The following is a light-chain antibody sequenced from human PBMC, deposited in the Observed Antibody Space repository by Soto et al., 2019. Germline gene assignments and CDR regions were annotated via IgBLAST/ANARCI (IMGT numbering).Light chain of an antibody. V-gene: IGLV1-44*01. CDR1: GSSIGTNT. CDR3: TAWDGSLNNVL. CDR2: GNN. J-gene: IGLJ2*01. Sequence: QSVLTQPPSASGTPGQRVTFSCSGSGSSIGTNTVNWYRQLPGTAPKLLIYGNNQRPSGVPDRFSGSKSGTSASLAISGLRSEDEAEYYCTAWDGSLNNVLFGGGTKVTVL.